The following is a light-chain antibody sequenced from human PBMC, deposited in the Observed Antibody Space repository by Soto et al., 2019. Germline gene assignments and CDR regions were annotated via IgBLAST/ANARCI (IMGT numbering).Light chain of an antibody. CDR2: AAS. CDR1: QSMSSW. Sequence: VRMAQSPRCLSAYLEKRVTISCLASQSMSSWLAWFQQKPGKVPKRLIYAASNLESGVPSRFSGSGSGTEFPLTINSLELEYFATCCCLLYSGYGPTFGGGTKVDIK. CDR3: LLYSGYGPT. J-gene: IGKJ4*01. V-gene: IGKV1-5*01.